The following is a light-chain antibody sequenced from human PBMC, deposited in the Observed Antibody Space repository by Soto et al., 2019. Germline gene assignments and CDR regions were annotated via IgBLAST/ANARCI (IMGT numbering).Light chain of an antibody. Sequence: DIQMTQSPSSLSASLGDRVTITCRASQSVGTYLHWYQQRPGKAPRLFVYGAFSLETGVSSRFIGGGSGTHFTLTIDSLQPDDFATYYCQQTYSYPHTFVPGTKVEL. V-gene: IGKV1-39*01. CDR1: QSVGTY. CDR2: GAF. CDR3: QQTYSYPHT. J-gene: IGKJ2*01.